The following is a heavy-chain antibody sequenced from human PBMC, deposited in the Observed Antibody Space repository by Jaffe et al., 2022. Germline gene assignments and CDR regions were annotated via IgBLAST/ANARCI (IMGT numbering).Heavy chain of an antibody. D-gene: IGHD6-13*01. Sequence: EVQLLESGGGLVQPGGSLRLSCAASGFTFSSYAMSWVRQAPGKGLEWVSAISGSGGSTYYADSVKGRFTISRDNSKNTLYLQMNSLRAEDTAVYYCAKSAVSSWWAGGWYFDYWGQGTLVTVSS. CDR3: AKSAVSSWWAGGWYFDY. J-gene: IGHJ4*02. CDR1: GFTFSSYA. CDR2: ISGSGGST. V-gene: IGHV3-23*01.